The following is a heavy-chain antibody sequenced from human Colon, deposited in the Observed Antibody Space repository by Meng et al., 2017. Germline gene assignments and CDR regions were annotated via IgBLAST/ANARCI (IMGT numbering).Heavy chain of an antibody. Sequence: SVKVSCKASGFTFTSSAVQWVRQARGQRLEWMGWIGVGSGNTNYAQKFQERVTITRDKSTSTAYMELSSLRSEDTAVYYRSAAASVVTEYYFDYWGHGTLVTVSS. J-gene: IGHJ4*01. D-gene: IGHD3-22*01. CDR3: SAAASVVTEYYFDY. CDR1: GFTFTSSA. CDR2: IGVGSGNT. V-gene: IGHV1-58*01.